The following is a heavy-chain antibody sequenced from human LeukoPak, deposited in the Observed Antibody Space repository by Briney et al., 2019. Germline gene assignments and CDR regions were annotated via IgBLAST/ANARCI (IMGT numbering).Heavy chain of an antibody. D-gene: IGHD4-23*01. V-gene: IGHV3-9*01. CDR2: ISWNSGSI. J-gene: IGHJ3*02. Sequence: AGGSLRLSCAASGFTFDDYAMHWVRQAPGKGLEWVSGISWNSGSIGYADSVKGRFTISRDNAKNSLYLQMNSLRAEDTALYYCAKGIQAGKTVADAFDIWGQGTMVTVSS. CDR1: GFTFDDYA. CDR3: AKGIQAGKTVADAFDI.